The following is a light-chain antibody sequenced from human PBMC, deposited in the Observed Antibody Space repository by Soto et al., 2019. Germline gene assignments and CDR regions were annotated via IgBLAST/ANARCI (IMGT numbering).Light chain of an antibody. CDR3: QQYGTSGT. J-gene: IGKJ1*01. CDR1: QSVSSSY. CDR2: GAS. V-gene: IGKV3-20*01. Sequence: IVFTQCPGNLSLSPGERATLSCRASQSVSSSYLAWSQQKPGQAPRLLIYGASSRATGNPDRFSGSGSGTDFTLTISRLEPEDFAVYYCQQYGTSGTFGQGTKVDIK.